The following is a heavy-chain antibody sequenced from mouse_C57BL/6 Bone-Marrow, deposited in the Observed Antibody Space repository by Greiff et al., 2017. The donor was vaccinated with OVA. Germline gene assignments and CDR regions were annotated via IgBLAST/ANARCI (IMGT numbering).Heavy chain of an antibody. CDR1: GFTFSDYG. V-gene: IGHV5-17*01. CDR2: ISSGSSTI. D-gene: IGHD1-1*01. CDR3: ARSGITTVVRYFDV. J-gene: IGHJ1*03. Sequence: EVKVVESGGGLVKPGGSLKLSCAASGFTFSDYGMHWVRQAPEKGLEWVAYISSGSSTIYYADTVKGRFTISRDNAKNTLFLQMTSLRSEDTAMYYCARSGITTVVRYFDVWGTGTTVTVSS.